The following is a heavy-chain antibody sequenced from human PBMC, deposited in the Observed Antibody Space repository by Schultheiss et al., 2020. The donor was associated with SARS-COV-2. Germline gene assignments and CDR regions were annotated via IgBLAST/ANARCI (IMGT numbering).Heavy chain of an antibody. CDR3: AREVVGGGYDYETYPCYYYYYGMDV. Sequence: GGSLRLSCAASGFTFSSYSMNWVRQAPGKGLEWVSSISSSSSYIYYADSVKGRFTISRDNAKNSLYLQMNSLRAEDTAVYYCAREVVGGGYDYETYPCYYYYYGMDVWGQGTTVTVSS. CDR1: GFTFSSYS. CDR2: ISSSSSYI. J-gene: IGHJ6*02. D-gene: IGHD5-12*01. V-gene: IGHV3-21*01.